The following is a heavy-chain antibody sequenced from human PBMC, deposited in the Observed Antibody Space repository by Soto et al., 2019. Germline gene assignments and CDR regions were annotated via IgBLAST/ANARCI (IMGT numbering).Heavy chain of an antibody. CDR2: INPSGGST. Sequence: XSVKVSCKASGYTFTSYYMHCVRQAPGQGLEWMGIINPSGGSTSYAQKFQGRVTMTRDTSTSTVYMELSSLRSEDTAVYYCAILNYYDSSGPYGMDVWGQGTTVTVSS. CDR3: AILNYYDSSGPYGMDV. D-gene: IGHD3-22*01. CDR1: GYTFTSYY. J-gene: IGHJ6*02. V-gene: IGHV1-46*01.